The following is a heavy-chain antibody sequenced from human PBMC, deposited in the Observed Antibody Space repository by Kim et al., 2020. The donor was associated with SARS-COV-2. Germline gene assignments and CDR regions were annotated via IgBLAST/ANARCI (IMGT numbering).Heavy chain of an antibody. CDR3: ARRVAVAGYGLDV. CDR1: GYSFTSYW. J-gene: IGHJ6*02. D-gene: IGHD6-19*01. CDR2: IDPSDSYV. Sequence: GESLKISCKASGYSFTSYWITWVRQTPGKGLESMGRIDPSDSYVDYSPSFQGHITMSSDKSASTAYLQLNNLKASDTGIYYLARRVAVAGYGLDVRGHGTAVSVSS. V-gene: IGHV5-10-1*01.